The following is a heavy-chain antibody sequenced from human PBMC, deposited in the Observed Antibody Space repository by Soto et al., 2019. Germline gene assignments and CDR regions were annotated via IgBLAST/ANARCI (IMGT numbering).Heavy chain of an antibody. J-gene: IGHJ4*02. CDR2: IYYSGTT. CDR3: VSPRNLWSDFDF. CDR1: GGSISTTEHY. D-gene: IGHD3-10*01. Sequence: PSETLSLTCTVSGGSISTTEHYWGWIRQPPGKRLEWIGTIYYSGTTYYNPSLESRVTISVDTSKNQFSLKVKSVTAADTALYYGVSPRNLWSDFDFWGQGAMVTVSS. V-gene: IGHV4-39*01.